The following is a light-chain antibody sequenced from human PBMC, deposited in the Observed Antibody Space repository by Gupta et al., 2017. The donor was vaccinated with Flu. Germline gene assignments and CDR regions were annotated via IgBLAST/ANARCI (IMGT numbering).Light chain of an antibody. J-gene: IGLJ3*02. CDR1: SSNIGNNY. CDR2: KND. V-gene: IGLV1-47*01. CDR3: AAVDDIRSGVV. Sequence: QSVLPQPPSASGTPGQRVTISCSGSSSNIGNNYVYCYQHLPGTAPKLLIFKNDERPSGFPDRFSFSKSGTAATVTISGLRTEDEADYYCAAVDDIRSGVVFGGGTKLSVL.